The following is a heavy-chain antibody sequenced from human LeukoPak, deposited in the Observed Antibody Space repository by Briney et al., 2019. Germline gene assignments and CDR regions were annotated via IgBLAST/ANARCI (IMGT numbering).Heavy chain of an antibody. D-gene: IGHD2-15*01. CDR2: MNPNSGNT. V-gene: IGHV1-8*03. CDR3: ARGTNVVVVAATRKYNWFDP. J-gene: IGHJ5*02. CDR1: GYSFTSYW. Sequence: GESLKISCKGSGYSFTSYWIGWVRQMPGKGLEWMGWMNPNSGNTGYAQKFQGRVTITRNTSISTAYMELSSLRSEDTAVYYCARGTNVVVVAATRKYNWFDPWGQGTLVTVSS.